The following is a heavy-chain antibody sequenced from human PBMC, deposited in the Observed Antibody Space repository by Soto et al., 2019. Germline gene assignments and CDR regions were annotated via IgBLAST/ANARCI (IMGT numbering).Heavy chain of an antibody. J-gene: IGHJ1*01. CDR2: IYHSGST. CDR1: GGSISSGGYS. Sequence: NPSETLSLTCAVSGGSISSGGYSWSWIRQPPGKGLECIGYIYHSGSTYYNPSLKSRVTISVDRSKNQFSLKLSSVTAADTAVYYCARGPPLGDWGKGTLVTVSS. V-gene: IGHV4-30-2*01. D-gene: IGHD3-10*01. CDR3: ARGPPLGD.